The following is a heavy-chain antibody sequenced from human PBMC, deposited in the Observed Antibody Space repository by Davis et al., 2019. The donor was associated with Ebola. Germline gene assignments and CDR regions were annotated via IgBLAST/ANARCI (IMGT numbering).Heavy chain of an antibody. CDR2: IRSKANSYAT. D-gene: IGHD4-17*01. CDR3: TSSASTEDFDY. V-gene: IGHV3-73*01. Sequence: GESLKISCAASGFTFSGSAMHWVRQASGKGLEWVGRIRSKANSYATAYAASVKGRFTISRDDSKNTAYLQMNSPKTEDTAVYYCTSSASTEDFDYWGQGTLVTVSS. J-gene: IGHJ4*02. CDR1: GFTFSGSA.